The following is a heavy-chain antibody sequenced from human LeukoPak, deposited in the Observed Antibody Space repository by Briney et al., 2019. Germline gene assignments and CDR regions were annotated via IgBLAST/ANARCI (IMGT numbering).Heavy chain of an antibody. J-gene: IGHJ2*01. V-gene: IGHV4-59*01. CDR2: IHSSGST. D-gene: IGHD5-24*01. Sequence: SETLSLTCTVSGGSISSYYWSWIRKPPGKGLEWIGYIHSSGSTNYNPSLKSRVTISVDTSKNQFSLKLSSVTAANTAVHYCARDSEWRWLDFDLWGRGTLVTVSS. CDR1: GGSISSYY. CDR3: ARDSEWRWLDFDL.